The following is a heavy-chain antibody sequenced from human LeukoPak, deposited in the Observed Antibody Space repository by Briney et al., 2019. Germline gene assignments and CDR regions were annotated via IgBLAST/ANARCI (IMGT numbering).Heavy chain of an antibody. D-gene: IGHD4-23*01. V-gene: IGHV3-23*01. CDR3: AKLKDGGNYWYFDL. J-gene: IGHJ2*01. CDR1: RFTFSKYA. Sequence: GGSLRLSCTASRFTFSKYAMTWVRQAPGKGLEWLSTISVSGGSTYYADSVKGRFTISRDNSKSTLYLQVSSLSAEDTAVYYCAKLKDGGNYWYFDLWGRGTLVTGSS. CDR2: ISVSGGST.